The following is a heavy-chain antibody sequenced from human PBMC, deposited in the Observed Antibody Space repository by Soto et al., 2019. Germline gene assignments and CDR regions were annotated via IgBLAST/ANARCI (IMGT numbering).Heavy chain of an antibody. CDR3: ARDPSVVALAGTFRYYYYYGMDV. J-gene: IGHJ6*02. Sequence: GPIRHRKAAAEGTSGSHGVSWIIQAQGKGLEWVANIKQDGSEKYYVDSVKGRFTISRDNAKNSLYLQMNSLRAEDTAVYYCARDPSVVALAGTFRYYYYYGMDVRGQGTTVTVSS. CDR2: IKQDGSEK. CDR1: EGTSGSHG. D-gene: IGHD6-19*01. V-gene: IGHV3-7*01.